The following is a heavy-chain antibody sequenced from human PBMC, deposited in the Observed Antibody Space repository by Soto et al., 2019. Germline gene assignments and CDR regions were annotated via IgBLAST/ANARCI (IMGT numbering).Heavy chain of an antibody. CDR1: GFTFSNYW. J-gene: IGHJ4*02. CDR2: IRQDGSEK. V-gene: IGHV3-7*01. CDR3: ATTQSFDY. Sequence: EVQVVESGGGLVQPGGSLKLSCVASGFTFSNYWMSWVRQPPGKGLEWVANIRQDGSEKNFVDSVKGRFTISRDNAKNSVDLKMKSLRAEDTAVYYCATTQSFDYWGQGTLVTVCS.